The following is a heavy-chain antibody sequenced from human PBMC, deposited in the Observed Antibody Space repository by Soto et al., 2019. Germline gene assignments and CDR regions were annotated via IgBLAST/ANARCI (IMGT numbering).Heavy chain of an antibody. J-gene: IGHJ4*02. CDR1: GFTFSSYS. CDR2: ISSSSSYI. Sequence: PGGSLRLSCAASGFTFSSYSMNWVRQAPGKGLEWVSSISSSSSYIYYADSVKGRFTISRDNAKNSLYLQMNSLRAEDTAEYYCARDGDFWSGYYSPYDYWGQGTLVTVSS. CDR3: ARDGDFWSGYYSPYDY. V-gene: IGHV3-21*01. D-gene: IGHD3-3*01.